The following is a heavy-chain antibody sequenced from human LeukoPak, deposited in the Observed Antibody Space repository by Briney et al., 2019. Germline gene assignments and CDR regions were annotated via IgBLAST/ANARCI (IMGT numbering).Heavy chain of an antibody. D-gene: IGHD6-19*01. CDR1: GVSFSGYY. V-gene: IGHV4-34*01. J-gene: IGHJ4*02. CDR3: ARSSGWYPFDY. Sequence: SETLSLTCALSGVSFSGYYWSWIRQPPGKGLEWIGEINHGGSTNYNASLKSRVTLSVDTSKNQFSLKMTSVTAADTAVYYCARSSGWYPFDYWGQGTLVTVSS. CDR2: INHGGST.